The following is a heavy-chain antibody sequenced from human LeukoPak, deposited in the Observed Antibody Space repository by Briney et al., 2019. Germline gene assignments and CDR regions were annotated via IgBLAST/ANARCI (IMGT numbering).Heavy chain of an antibody. Sequence: GGSLRLSCVASGFTFSNYWMNWVRQAPGKGLEWVANIKQDGSEKYYVDSVKGRFTISRDNAKNSLYLQMNSLRAEDTAVYYCARVYASSWFDYWGQGILVTVSS. CDR2: IKQDGSEK. V-gene: IGHV3-7*01. CDR3: ARVYASSWFDY. CDR1: GFTFSNYW. D-gene: IGHD2-8*01. J-gene: IGHJ5*01.